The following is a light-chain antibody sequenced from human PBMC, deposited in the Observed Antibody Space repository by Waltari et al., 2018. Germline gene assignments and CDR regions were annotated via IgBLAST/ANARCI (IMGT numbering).Light chain of an antibody. CDR1: QGISSW. CDR3: LQTNSLPFT. Sequence: DFQITQSPSSVSASVGDRVTITWRASQGISSWLAWYQQKPGKAPNLLISAASSLQSGVPSRFSGSGSGTDFTLTISSLQPEDFATYYCLQTNSLPFTFGGGTNVEIK. J-gene: IGKJ4*01. CDR2: AAS. V-gene: IGKV1D-12*01.